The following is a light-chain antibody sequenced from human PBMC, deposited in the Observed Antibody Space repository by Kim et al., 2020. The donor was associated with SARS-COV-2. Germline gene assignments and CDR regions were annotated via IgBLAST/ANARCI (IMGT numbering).Light chain of an antibody. Sequence: EIVLTQSPATLSLSPGERATLSCRASQSVSSYLAWYQQKPGQAPRLLIYDASNRATGIPARFSGSGSGTDFTLTISSLEPEDFAVYYCQERSNWHGTFGQGTKLEI. CDR3: QERSNWHGT. V-gene: IGKV3-11*01. CDR1: QSVSSY. J-gene: IGKJ2*01. CDR2: DAS.